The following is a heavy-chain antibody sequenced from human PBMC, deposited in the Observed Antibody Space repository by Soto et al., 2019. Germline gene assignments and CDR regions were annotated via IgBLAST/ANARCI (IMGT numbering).Heavy chain of an antibody. V-gene: IGHV3-49*03. Sequence: GGSLRLSCTASGFTFGDYAMSWLREAPGKGLEWVGFIRSKAYGGTTEYAASVKGRFTISRDDSKSIAYLQMNSLKTEDTAVYYCTRDRRALLDYWGQGTLVTVSS. CDR3: TRDRRALLDY. CDR2: IRSKAYGGTT. J-gene: IGHJ4*02. CDR1: GFTFGDYA.